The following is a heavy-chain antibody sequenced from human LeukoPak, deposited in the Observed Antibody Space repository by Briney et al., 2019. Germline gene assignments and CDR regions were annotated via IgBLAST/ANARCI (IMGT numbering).Heavy chain of an antibody. CDR1: GFIFSSYS. CDR3: ARGQDTVITSRDAFDI. D-gene: IGHD4-23*01. V-gene: IGHV3-21*01. Sequence: GGSLRLSCAASGFIFSSYSMNWVRQAPGKGLEWVSSISTSSIYIYYADSVKGRFTISRDNAKNSLYLQMNSLRAEDTAVYYCARGQDTVITSRDAFDIWGQGTMVTVSS. J-gene: IGHJ3*02. CDR2: ISTSSIYI.